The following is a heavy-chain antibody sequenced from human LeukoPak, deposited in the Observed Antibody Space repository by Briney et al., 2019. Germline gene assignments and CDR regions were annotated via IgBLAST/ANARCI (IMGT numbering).Heavy chain of an antibody. CDR1: GFTFSSHW. CDR3: ARFKYNWNAGYCDY. D-gene: IGHD1-1*01. J-gene: IGHJ4*02. CDR2: INTDGSTT. V-gene: IGHV3-74*01. Sequence: GGSLRLSCAASGFTFSSHWMHWVRQAPGKGLVWVSRINTDGSTTNYADSVKGRFTVSRDNAKNSLYLQMNSLRAEDTAVYYCARFKYNWNAGYCDYWGQGTLVTVSS.